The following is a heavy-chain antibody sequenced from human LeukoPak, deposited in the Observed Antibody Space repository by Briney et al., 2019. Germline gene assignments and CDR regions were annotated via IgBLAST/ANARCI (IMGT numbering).Heavy chain of an antibody. V-gene: IGHV4-61*01. D-gene: IGHD6-19*01. CDR1: GRSVSSGSYY. CDR3: ARVPRIAVAGRGYFDY. CDR2: IYYSGST. Sequence: SETRSLTCIVSGRSVSSGSYYWSWIRQPPGNGLEWIGHIYYSGSTNYNPSLKSRVPISLDTSKNQFSLKLSSVTAADTTEYYCARVPRIAVAGRGYFDYWGQGTLVTVSS. J-gene: IGHJ4*02.